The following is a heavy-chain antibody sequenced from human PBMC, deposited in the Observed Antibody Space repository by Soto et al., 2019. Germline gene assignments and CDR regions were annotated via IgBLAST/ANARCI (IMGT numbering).Heavy chain of an antibody. D-gene: IGHD3-10*01. Sequence: QVQLVQSRAEVKKPGASVKVSCKASRYTCTNYGIRWVRQAPGQGHEWMGWINTYNGTRNHAQKLQGRVTMTTDTSTSTAYMELRSLRSDDTSVSYCARGVGSGTYYNQYNLFDPWGQGTLVTVSS. CDR1: RYTCTNYG. CDR3: ARGVGSGTYYNQYNLFDP. J-gene: IGHJ5*02. V-gene: IGHV1-18*01. CDR2: INTYNGTR.